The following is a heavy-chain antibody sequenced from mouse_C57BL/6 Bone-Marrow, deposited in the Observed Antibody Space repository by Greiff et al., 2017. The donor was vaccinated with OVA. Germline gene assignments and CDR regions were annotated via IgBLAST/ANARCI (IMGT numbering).Heavy chain of an antibody. CDR2: IYPRSGNP. CDR3: ARSLYDYDGY. Sequence: VQLQESGAELARPGASVKLSCKASGYTFTSYGISWVKQRTGQGLEWIGEIYPRSGNPYYNEKFKGKATLTADKSSSTAYMELRSLTSEDSAVYFCARSLYDYDGYWGQGTTLTVSS. CDR1: GYTFTSYG. V-gene: IGHV1-81*01. D-gene: IGHD2-4*01. J-gene: IGHJ2*01.